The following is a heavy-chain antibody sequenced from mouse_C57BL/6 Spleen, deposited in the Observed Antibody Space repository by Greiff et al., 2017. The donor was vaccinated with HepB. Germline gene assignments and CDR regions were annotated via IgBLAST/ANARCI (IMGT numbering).Heavy chain of an antibody. D-gene: IGHD2-12*01. CDR1: GFNIKNTY. V-gene: IGHV14-3*01. CDR3: ARGLLRQGYYYAMDY. Sequence: EVKLVESVAELVRPGASVKLSCTASGFNIKNTYMHWVKQRPEQGLEWIGRIDPANGNTKYAPKFQGKATITADTSSNTAYLQLSSLTSEDTAIYYCARGLLRQGYYYAMDYWGQGTSVTVSS. J-gene: IGHJ4*01. CDR2: IDPANGNT.